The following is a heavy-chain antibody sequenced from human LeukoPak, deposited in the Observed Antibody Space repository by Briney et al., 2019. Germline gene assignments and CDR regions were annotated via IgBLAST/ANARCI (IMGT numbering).Heavy chain of an antibody. CDR3: ARNYCTNGVCYRAREDWFDP. Sequence: PSETLSLTCFVSGGSISSYYWSWIRQPPGKGLEWIGYIYYSGSTNYNPSLKSRVTISVDTSKNQFSLKLSSVTAADTAVYYCARNYCTNGVCYRAREDWFDPWGQGTLVTVSS. D-gene: IGHD2-8*01. V-gene: IGHV4-59*01. J-gene: IGHJ5*02. CDR1: GGSISSYY. CDR2: IYYSGST.